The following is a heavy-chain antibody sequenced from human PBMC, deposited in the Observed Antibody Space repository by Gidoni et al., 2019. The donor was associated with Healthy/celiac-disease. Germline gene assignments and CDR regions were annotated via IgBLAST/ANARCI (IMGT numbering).Heavy chain of an antibody. V-gene: IGHV4-34*01. CDR3: ARRWPLNYFDY. CDR1: GGSFSGYY. D-gene: IGHD2-15*01. CDR2: INHSGST. Sequence: QVQLQQWGAGLLKPSETLSLTCAVYGGSFSGYYWSWIRQPPGKGLEWIGEINHSGSTNYNPSLKSRVTISVDTSKTQFSLKLSSVTAADTAVYYCARRWPLNYFDYWGQGTLVTVSS. J-gene: IGHJ4*02.